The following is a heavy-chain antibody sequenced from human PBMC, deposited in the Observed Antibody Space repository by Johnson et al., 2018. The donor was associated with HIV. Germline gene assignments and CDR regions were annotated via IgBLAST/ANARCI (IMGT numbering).Heavy chain of an antibody. CDR1: GFTVSSNY. D-gene: IGHD6-13*01. CDR3: ARDPRSWYDDAFYI. J-gene: IGHJ3*02. V-gene: IGHV3-66*01. Sequence: VQLVESGGGLVQPGGSLRLSCAASGFTVSSNYMSWVRQAPGKGLEWVSEIYSGGSTGYAGSVQGRFTISRDNAKNSLYLQMDSLRAEDTALYYCARDPRSWYDDAFYIWGQGTMVTVSS. CDR2: IYSGGST.